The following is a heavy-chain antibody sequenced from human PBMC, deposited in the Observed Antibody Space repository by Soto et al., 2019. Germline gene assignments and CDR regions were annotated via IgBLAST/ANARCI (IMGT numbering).Heavy chain of an antibody. CDR3: TQQKGYSRTSNCMDF. J-gene: IGHJ6*02. CDR1: GDSVSSNSAA. Sequence: PSQTLSLTCAISGDSVSSNSAAWNWFRQSPSRGLEWLGRAYYRSQWYYDSAVSVRSRITVIPDTSKNQFSLQLNSVTPEDTAVYYCTQQKGYSRTSNCMDFWGQGTTVTSP. V-gene: IGHV6-1*01. D-gene: IGHD4-4*01. CDR2: AYYRSQWYY.